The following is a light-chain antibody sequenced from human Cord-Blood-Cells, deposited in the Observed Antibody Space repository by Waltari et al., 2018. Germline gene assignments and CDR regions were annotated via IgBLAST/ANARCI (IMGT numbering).Light chain of an antibody. CDR2: AAS. CDR1: KSISSY. CDR3: QQSYSTPWT. V-gene: IGKV1-39*01. J-gene: IGKJ1*01. Sequence: DIQMTQSPSSLSASVGDSVTITCRASKSISSYLNWYQQKPGKAPKLLIYAASSLQSGVPARVSGSGSGTEFTLTISSLQPEDFATYYCQQSYSTPWTFGQGTKVEIK.